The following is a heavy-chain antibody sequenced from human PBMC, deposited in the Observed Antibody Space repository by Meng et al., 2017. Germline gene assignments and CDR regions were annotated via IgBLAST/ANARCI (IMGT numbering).Heavy chain of an antibody. D-gene: IGHD2-2*02. CDR3: ARGVQCSTSCYIDY. CDR1: GGSFSGYY. V-gene: IGHV4-34*01. J-gene: IGHJ4*02. Sequence: QVEVTQGGAGLLKPSEPLSLTCAVYGGSFSGYYWSWIRQPPGKGLEWIGEINHSGSTNYNPSLKSRVTISVDTSKNQFSLKLSSVTAADTAVYYCARGVQCSTSCYIDYWGQGTLVTVSS. CDR2: INHSGST.